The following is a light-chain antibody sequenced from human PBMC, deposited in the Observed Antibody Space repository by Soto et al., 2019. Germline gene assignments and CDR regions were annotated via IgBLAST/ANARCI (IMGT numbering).Light chain of an antibody. CDR3: QQYGNAPIT. CDR1: QSVSSNN. V-gene: IGKV3-20*01. J-gene: IGKJ5*01. Sequence: EIVMTQSPGTLSLSPGERATLSCRASQSVSSNNLAWYQQRPGQAPRLLIYGASSRATGIPDRFSGSGSGTDFTLSISRLEVEDFAVYHCQQYGNAPITFGQGTRLEIK. CDR2: GAS.